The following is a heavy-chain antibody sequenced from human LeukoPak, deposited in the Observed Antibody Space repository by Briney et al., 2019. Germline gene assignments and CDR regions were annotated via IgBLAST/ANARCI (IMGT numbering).Heavy chain of an antibody. CDR3: ARDSDRDYYDSSLYFDH. D-gene: IGHD3-22*01. CDR1: GGSISSYY. J-gene: IGHJ4*02. V-gene: IGHV4-59*01. CDR2: IYYSGST. Sequence: SETLSLTCTVSGGSISSYYWSWIRQPPGKGLEWIGYIYYSGSTNYNPSLKSRVTISVDTSKNQFSLKLSSVTAADTAVYYCARDSDRDYYDSSLYFDHWGQGTLVTVSS.